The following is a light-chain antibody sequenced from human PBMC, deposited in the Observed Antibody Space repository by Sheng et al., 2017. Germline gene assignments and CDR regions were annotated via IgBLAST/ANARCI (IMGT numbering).Light chain of an antibody. J-gene: IGLJ1*01. V-gene: IGLV1-47*01. CDR3: SSYTRSGTRV. Sequence: QSVLTQPPSASGTPGQRVTISCSGSTSNIGDNYVYWYQQLPGTAPKLVIYRSNQRPSGVPDRFSGSKSGTSASLAISGLRSEDEADYYCSSYTRSGTRVFGTGTNVTVL. CDR1: TSNIGDNY. CDR2: RSN.